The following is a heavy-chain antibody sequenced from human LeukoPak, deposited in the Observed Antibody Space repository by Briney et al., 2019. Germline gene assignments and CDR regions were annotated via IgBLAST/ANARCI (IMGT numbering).Heavy chain of an antibody. J-gene: IGHJ4*02. Sequence: PSETLSLTCAVYGGSFSGYYWSWIRQPPGKGLEWIGEINHSGSTNYNPSLKSGVTISVDTSKNQFSLKLSSVTAADTAVYYCARKSFGGSYSWGQGTLVTVSS. CDR3: ARKSFGGSYS. CDR1: GGSFSGYY. D-gene: IGHD1-26*01. V-gene: IGHV4-34*01. CDR2: INHSGST.